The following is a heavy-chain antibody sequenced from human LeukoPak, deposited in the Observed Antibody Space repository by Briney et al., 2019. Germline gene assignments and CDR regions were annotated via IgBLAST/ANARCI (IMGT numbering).Heavy chain of an antibody. CDR2: IKQDGSEK. J-gene: IGHJ6*03. CDR3: ARGSEYYYYYMDV. V-gene: IGHV3-7*01. D-gene: IGHD6-25*01. CDR1: GFTFSSCW. Sequence: GGSLRLSCAASGFTFSSCWMSWGRKAPGKGLERVANIKQDGSEKSYVDSVKGRFTISRDTAKNSLYLQMNSLRAEDTAVYYCARGSEYYYYYMDVWGKGTTVTVSS.